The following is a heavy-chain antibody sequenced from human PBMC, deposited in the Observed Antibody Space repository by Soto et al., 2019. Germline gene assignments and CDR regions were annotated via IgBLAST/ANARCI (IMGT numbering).Heavy chain of an antibody. Sequence: EVQLLESGGGLVQPGGSLRLSCAASGFTFSSYAMSWVRQAPGKGLEWVSAISGSGGSTYYADSVKGRFTISRDNSKNTPYMQMNSLRAEDTAVYYCANAKARTYYYDSSGSYLGAPFDPWCQGTLVTVSS. CDR2: ISGSGGST. J-gene: IGHJ5*02. CDR1: GFTFSSYA. V-gene: IGHV3-23*01. CDR3: ANAKARTYYYDSSGSYLGAPFDP. D-gene: IGHD3-22*01.